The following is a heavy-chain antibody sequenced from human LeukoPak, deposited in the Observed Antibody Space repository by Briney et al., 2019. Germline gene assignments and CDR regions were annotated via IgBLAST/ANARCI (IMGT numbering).Heavy chain of an antibody. V-gene: IGHV5-51*01. Sequence: GESLKISCKGSGYSFTSYWIGWVRQMPGKGLEWMGIIYPGDSDTRYSLSFQGQVTISADKSISTAYLQWSSLKASDTAMYYCARCLDYPGWYFDLWGRGTLVTVSS. D-gene: IGHD5-12*01. CDR2: IYPGDSDT. CDR1: GYSFTSYW. J-gene: IGHJ2*01. CDR3: ARCLDYPGWYFDL.